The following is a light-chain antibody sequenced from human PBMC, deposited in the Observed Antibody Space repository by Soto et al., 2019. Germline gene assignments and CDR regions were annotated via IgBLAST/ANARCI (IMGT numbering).Light chain of an antibody. CDR2: DVS. Sequence: QSVLTQPASVSGSPGQSITISCTGTSSDVGGYDYVSWYQQHPGKAPKLMIYDVSNRPSGVSNRFSGYKSGNTASLTISGLQAEDEADYCCSSYTSSSTYVFGTGTKLTVL. CDR3: SSYTSSSTYV. J-gene: IGLJ1*01. CDR1: SSDVGGYDY. V-gene: IGLV2-14*01.